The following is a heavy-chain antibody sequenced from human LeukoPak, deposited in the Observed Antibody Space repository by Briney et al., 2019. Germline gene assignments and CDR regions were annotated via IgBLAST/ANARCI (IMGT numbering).Heavy chain of an antibody. CDR1: GFTFTSYN. CDR3: ARAVRGYSP. Sequence: PGGSLRLSCAASGFTFTSYNMNWVRQAPGKGLEWVSYISSSGSTIYYADSVKGRFTISRDNAKNSLYLQMNSLRVEDTAVYYCARAVRGYSPWGQGTLVTVSS. CDR2: ISSSGSTI. D-gene: IGHD5-18*01. V-gene: IGHV3-48*04. J-gene: IGHJ5*02.